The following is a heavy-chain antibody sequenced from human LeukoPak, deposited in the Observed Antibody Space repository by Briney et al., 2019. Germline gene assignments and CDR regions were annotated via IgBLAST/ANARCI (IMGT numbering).Heavy chain of an antibody. V-gene: IGHV5-51*01. J-gene: IGHJ4*02. CDR1: GYSFTSYW. Sequence: GESLKISCKGSGYSFTSYWIGWVRQMPGKGLEWMGIIYPGDSDTRYSPSFQGQVTISADKSISTAYLQWSSLKASDTAMYYCARLRKRGYSYGPEDYWGQGTLVTVSS. CDR3: ARLRKRGYSYGPEDY. D-gene: IGHD5-18*01. CDR2: IYPGDSDT.